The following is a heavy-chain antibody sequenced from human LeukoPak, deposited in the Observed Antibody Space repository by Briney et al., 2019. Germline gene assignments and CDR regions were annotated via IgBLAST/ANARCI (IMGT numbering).Heavy chain of an antibody. CDR2: ISYDGSNK. V-gene: IGHV3-30*03. CDR1: GFTFSSYG. Sequence: GGSLRLSCAASGFTFSSYGMHWVRQAPGKGLEWVAVISYDGSNKYYADSVKGRFTISRDNSKNTLYLQMNSLRAEDTAVYYCRMVYVGFDAFDIWGQGTMVTVSS. CDR3: RMVYVGFDAFDI. D-gene: IGHD2-8*01. J-gene: IGHJ3*02.